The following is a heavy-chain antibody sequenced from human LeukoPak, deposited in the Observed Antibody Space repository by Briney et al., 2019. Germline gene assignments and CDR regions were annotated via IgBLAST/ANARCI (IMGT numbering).Heavy chain of an antibody. CDR1: GFTSSSYW. CDR3: AREIDYDSSGYYEGLEDY. J-gene: IGHJ4*02. D-gene: IGHD3-22*01. Sequence: GGSLRLSCAASGFTSSSYWMSWVRQAPGKGLEWVSYISSSGSTIYYADSVKGRFTISRDNAKNSLYLQMNSLRAEDTAVYYCAREIDYDSSGYYEGLEDYWGQGTLVTVSS. V-gene: IGHV3-48*04. CDR2: ISSSGSTI.